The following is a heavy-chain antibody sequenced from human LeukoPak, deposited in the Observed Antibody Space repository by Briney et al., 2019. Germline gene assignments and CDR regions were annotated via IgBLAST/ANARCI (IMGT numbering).Heavy chain of an antibody. CDR1: GFTFSDYY. CDR2: ISSSGSTI. Sequence: AGGSLRLSCAASGFTFSDYYMSWIRQAPGKGLEWVSYISSSGSTIYYADSVKGRFTISRDNAKNSLYLQMNSLRAEDTAVYYCARVLATGDFWSGYYRLYYHYYGMDVWGQGTTVTVSS. J-gene: IGHJ6*02. D-gene: IGHD3-3*01. CDR3: ARVLATGDFWSGYYRLYYHYYGMDV. V-gene: IGHV3-11*01.